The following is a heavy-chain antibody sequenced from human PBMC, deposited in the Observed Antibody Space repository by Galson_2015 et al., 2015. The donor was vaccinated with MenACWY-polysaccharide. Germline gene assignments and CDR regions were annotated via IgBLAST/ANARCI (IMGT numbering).Heavy chain of an antibody. V-gene: IGHV3-48*01. CDR2: ISSSSSTI. J-gene: IGHJ4*02. CDR3: AIAVAGTGY. D-gene: IGHD6-19*01. Sequence: SLRLSCAASGFTFSSYSMNWVRQAPGKGLEWVSYISSSSSTIYYADSVKGRFTISRDNAKNSLYLQMNSLRAEDTAVYYCAIAVAGTGYWGQGTLVTVSS. CDR1: GFTFSSYS.